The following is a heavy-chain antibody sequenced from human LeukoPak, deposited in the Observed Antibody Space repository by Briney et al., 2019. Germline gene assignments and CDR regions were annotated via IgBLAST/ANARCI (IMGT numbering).Heavy chain of an antibody. CDR1: GFTVSSNY. CDR3: AKGWRGGTFDY. CDR2: ISGSGGST. V-gene: IGHV3-23*01. Sequence: GGSLRLSCAASGFTVSSNYMTWVRQAPGKGLEWVSAISGSGGSTYHADSVKGRFTISRDNSKNTLYLQMNGLRAEDTAVYYCAKGWRGGTFDYWGQGTLVTVSS. J-gene: IGHJ4*02. D-gene: IGHD3-16*01.